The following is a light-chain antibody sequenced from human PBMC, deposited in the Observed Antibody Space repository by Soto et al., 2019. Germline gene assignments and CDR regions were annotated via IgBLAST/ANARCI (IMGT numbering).Light chain of an antibody. CDR2: CAS. V-gene: IGKV3-20*01. CDR1: QSVSSIF. J-gene: IGKJ1*01. CDR3: QQYGSSPTT. Sequence: EIVLTQSPGTLSLSPGERAALSCRASQSVSSIFLAWYQQKPGQAPRLLIYCASSRATGIPDRFSGSGSGTAFTLTISRLEPEDFSVYYCQQYGSSPTTFGQGTKVE.